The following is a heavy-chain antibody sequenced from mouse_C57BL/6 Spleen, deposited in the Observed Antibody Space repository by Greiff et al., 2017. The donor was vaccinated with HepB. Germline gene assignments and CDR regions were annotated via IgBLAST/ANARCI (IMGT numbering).Heavy chain of an antibody. CDR3: VKEGWQLRGLDY. CDR1: GFTFNTYY. D-gene: IGHD3-2*02. V-gene: IGHV10-3*01. J-gene: IGHJ2*01. CDR2: IRSKGTNYET. Sequence: EVKLVESGGGLVQPEGSLKLSCAASGFTFNTYYMHWVRQAPGKGLEWVARIRSKGTNYETYYADSVKDRFTISRDNSQSMRYLQMNNLKTEDSATYYCVKEGWQLRGLDYWGQGTTLTVS.